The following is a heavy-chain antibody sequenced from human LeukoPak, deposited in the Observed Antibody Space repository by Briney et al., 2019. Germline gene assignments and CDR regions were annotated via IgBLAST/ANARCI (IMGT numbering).Heavy chain of an antibody. CDR2: IYYSGST. J-gene: IGHJ6*02. Sequence: PSETLSLTCTVSGGSISSYYWSWIRQPPGKGLEWIGHIYYSGSTNYNPSLKSRVTISVDTSKNQFSLKLSSVTAADTAVYYCARGDLDILTGYPSRGGDVWGQGTTVTVSS. CDR3: ARGDLDILTGYPSRGGDV. V-gene: IGHV4-59*01. D-gene: IGHD3-9*01. CDR1: GGSISSYY.